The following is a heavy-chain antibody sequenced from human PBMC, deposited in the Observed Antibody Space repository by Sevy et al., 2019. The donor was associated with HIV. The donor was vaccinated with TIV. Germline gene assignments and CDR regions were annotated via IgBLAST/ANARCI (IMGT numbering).Heavy chain of an antibody. CDR1: GFTFSDYY. V-gene: IGHV3-11*01. CDR3: ARDPRRDYHRENYFDY. D-gene: IGHD3-9*01. J-gene: IGHJ4*02. Sequence: GGSLRLSCAASGFTFSDYYMSWIRQAPGKGLEWVSYISSSGSTIYYADSVKGRFTISRENAKNSLYLQMNSLRAEDTAVYYCARDPRRDYHRENYFDYWGQGTLVTVSS. CDR2: ISSSGSTI.